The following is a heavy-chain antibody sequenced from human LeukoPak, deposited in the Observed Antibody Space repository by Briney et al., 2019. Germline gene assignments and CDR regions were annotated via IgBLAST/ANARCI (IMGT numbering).Heavy chain of an antibody. D-gene: IGHD4-17*01. CDR2: INPSGGST. V-gene: IGHV1-46*01. J-gene: IGHJ4*02. CDR1: GYTFTSYY. CDR3: ARTLTVTTHGHGGDY. Sequence: GASVKVSCKASGYTFTSYYMHWVRQAPGLGLEWMGIINPSGGSTSYAQKFQGRVTMTRDTSTSTVYMELSSLRSEDTAVYYCARTLTVTTHGHGGDYWGQGTLVTVSS.